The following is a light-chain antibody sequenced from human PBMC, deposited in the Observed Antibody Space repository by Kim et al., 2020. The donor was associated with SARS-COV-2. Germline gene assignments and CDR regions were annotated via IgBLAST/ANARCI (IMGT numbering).Light chain of an antibody. V-gene: IGKV1-12*01. Sequence: DVQMTQSPSSVSASIGDRVTITCRASQGISTWLVWYQQKPGEAPKLLIYSASTLQSGVPSRFSGSGSGTDFTLTISSLQPEDFATYYCQQTNNIPHTFGQGTKVDIK. CDR3: QQTNNIPHT. CDR1: QGISTW. J-gene: IGKJ1*01. CDR2: SAS.